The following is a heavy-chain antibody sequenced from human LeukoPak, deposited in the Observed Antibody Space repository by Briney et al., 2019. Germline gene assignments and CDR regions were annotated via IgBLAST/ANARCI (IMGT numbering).Heavy chain of an antibody. CDR3: ARGHDYVWGSYRAYHPFDY. CDR1: GGSISSGGYY. CDR2: IYYSGST. D-gene: IGHD3-16*02. Sequence: SETLSLTCTVSGGSISSGGYYWSWIRQHPGKGLEWIGYIYYSGSTYYNPSLKSRVTISVDTSKNQFSLKLSSVTAADTAVYYCARGHDYVWGSYRAYHPFDYWGQGTLVTVSS. V-gene: IGHV4-31*03. J-gene: IGHJ4*02.